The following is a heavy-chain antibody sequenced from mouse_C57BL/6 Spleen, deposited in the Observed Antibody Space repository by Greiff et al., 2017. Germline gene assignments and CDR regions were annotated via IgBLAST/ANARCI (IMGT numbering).Heavy chain of an antibody. CDR3: TRSDDSDCAWFAF. Sequence: VQLQQSGAELVRPGASVTLSCKASGYTFTDYEMHWVKQTPVPGLEWIGAIDPETGGTAYNQKFKGKAILTANTSSSTAYMELRSLTSEDSAVYYCTRSDDSDCAWFAFWGQGTLVTVSA. D-gene: IGHD2-12*01. J-gene: IGHJ3*01. CDR2: IDPETGGT. CDR1: GYTFTDYE. V-gene: IGHV1-15*01.